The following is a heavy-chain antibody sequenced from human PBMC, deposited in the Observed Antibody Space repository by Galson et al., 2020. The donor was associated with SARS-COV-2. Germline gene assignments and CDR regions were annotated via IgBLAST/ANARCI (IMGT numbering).Heavy chain of an antibody. CDR3: AHSGPNDSGWYLYFQH. Sequence: SGPTLVKPTQTLTLTCTFSGFSLSTSGVGVGWIRQPPGKALEWLALIYWNDDKRYSPSLKSRLTITQDTSKNQVVLTMTNMDPVDTATYYCAHSGPNDSGWYLYFQHWGQGTLVTVSS. V-gene: IGHV2-5*01. CDR2: IYWNDDK. J-gene: IGHJ1*01. D-gene: IGHD6-19*01. CDR1: GFSLSTSGVG.